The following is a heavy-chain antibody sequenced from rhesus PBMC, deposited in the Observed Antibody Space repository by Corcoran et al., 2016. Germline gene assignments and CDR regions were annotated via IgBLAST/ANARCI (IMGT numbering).Heavy chain of an antibody. V-gene: IGHV3-201*01. CDR3: ARADGGWLSNYFDY. CDR1: GFTFDDYA. D-gene: IGHD6-31*01. CDR2: ISWSGRST. Sequence: EVQLVESGGGVVQPGGSLRLSCAASGFTFDDYAMHWVRQAPGKGLEWVSGISWSGRSTYYADSVKGQFTISRDNAKNSLYLQMGSLRAEDTALYYCARADGGWLSNYFDYWGQGVLVTVSS. J-gene: IGHJ4*01.